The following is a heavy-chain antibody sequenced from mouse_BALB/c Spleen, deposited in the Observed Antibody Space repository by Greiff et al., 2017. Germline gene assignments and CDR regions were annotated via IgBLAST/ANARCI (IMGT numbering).Heavy chain of an antibody. CDR3: ARADDYVPFDY. Sequence: QVHVKQSGPGLVAPSQSLSITCTVSGFSLTGYGVNWVRQPPGKGLEWLGMIWGDGSTDYNSALKSRLSISKDNSKSQVFLKMNSLQTDDTARYYCARADDYVPFDYWGQGTTLTVSS. CDR1: GFSLTGYG. D-gene: IGHD2-4*01. V-gene: IGHV2-6-7*01. J-gene: IGHJ2*01. CDR2: IWGDGST.